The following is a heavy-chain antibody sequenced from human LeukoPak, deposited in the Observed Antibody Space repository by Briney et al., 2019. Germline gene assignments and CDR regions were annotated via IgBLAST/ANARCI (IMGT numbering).Heavy chain of an antibody. D-gene: IGHD2-2*01. CDR1: GDSISTSTYY. CDR2: IYYTGST. J-gene: IGHJ5*02. V-gene: IGHV4-39*07. CDR3: ARAFLVSNWFDP. Sequence: PSETLSLTCTVSGDSISTSTYYWACIRQPPGKGLEWIGSIYYTGSTYYNPSLRSRVTISVDTSKNQFSLKLSSVTAADTAVYYCARAFLVSNWFDPWGQGTLVTVSS.